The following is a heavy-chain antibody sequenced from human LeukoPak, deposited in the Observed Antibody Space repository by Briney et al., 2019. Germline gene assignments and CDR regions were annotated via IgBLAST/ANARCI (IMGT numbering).Heavy chain of an antibody. CDR2: INHSGST. CDR3: ASYGSGMVDP. D-gene: IGHD3-10*01. V-gene: IGHV4-34*01. Sequence: SETLSLTCAAHGGSFSGYYWSWIRQPPGKGLEWIGEINHSGSTNYNPSLKSRVTISVDTSKNQFSLKLSSVTAADTAVYYCASYGSGMVDPWGQGTLVTVSS. J-gene: IGHJ5*02. CDR1: GGSFSGYY.